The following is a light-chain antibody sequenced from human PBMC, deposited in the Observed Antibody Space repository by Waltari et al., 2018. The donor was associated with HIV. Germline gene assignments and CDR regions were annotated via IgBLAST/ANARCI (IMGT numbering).Light chain of an antibody. Sequence: DTQMTMSPSSLPASVGARVTITCRASQGISNYLAWYQKKPGKIPKLLIYTASPLQSGVPSRFSGSGSGTDFTLTISSLQPEDVATYYCQXXNSAPRTFGQGTKVEIK. V-gene: IGKV1-27*01. CDR2: TAS. J-gene: IGKJ1*01. CDR3: QXXNSAPRT. CDR1: QGISNY.